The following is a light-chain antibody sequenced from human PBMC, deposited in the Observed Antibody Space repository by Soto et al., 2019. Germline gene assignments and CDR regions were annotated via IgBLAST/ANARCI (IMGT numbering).Light chain of an antibody. J-gene: IGLJ2*01. CDR2: EVS. V-gene: IGLV2-14*01. CDR3: ASYTGTSTDVL. Sequence: QSALTQPASVSGSPGQSITISCAGTSSDIGAYNYVSWYQQHPGRAPKLMLYEVSHRPSGVSNRFSGSKSANTASLTISGLQPEYEADYYCASYTGTSTDVLFGGGTKLTVL. CDR1: SSDIGAYNY.